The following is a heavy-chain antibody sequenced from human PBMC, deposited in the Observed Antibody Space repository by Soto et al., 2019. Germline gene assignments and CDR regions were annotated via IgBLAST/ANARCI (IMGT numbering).Heavy chain of an antibody. J-gene: IGHJ6*02. CDR1: GESVACNSAG. CDR3: ARGPIAAAGFYYYYYGMDV. V-gene: IGHV6-1*01. CDR2: TYYRSKWYN. D-gene: IGHD6-13*01. Sequence: SLTCAVSGESVACNSAGWIWLKQSPSRGLEWLGRTYYRSKWYNDYAVSVKSRIPINPDTSKNQFSLQLNSVTPEDTAVYYCARGPIAAAGFYYYYYGMDVWGQGTTVTVSS.